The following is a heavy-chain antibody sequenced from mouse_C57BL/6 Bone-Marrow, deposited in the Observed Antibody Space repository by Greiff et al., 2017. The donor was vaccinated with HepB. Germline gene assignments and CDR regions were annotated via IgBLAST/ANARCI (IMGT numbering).Heavy chain of an antibody. CDR2: IRNKANGYTT. V-gene: IGHV7-3*01. J-gene: IGHJ3*01. CDR3: ARPYSNYEAWFAY. CDR1: GFTFTDYY. D-gene: IGHD2-5*01. Sequence: DVMLVESGGGLVQPGGSLSLSCAASGFTFTDYYMSWVRQPPGKALEWLGFIRNKANGYTTEYSASVKGRFTISRDNSQSILYLQMNALRAEDSATYYCARPYSNYEAWFAYWGQGTLVTVSA.